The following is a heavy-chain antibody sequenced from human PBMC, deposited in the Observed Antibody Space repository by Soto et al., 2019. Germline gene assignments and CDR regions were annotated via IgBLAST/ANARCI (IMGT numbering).Heavy chain of an antibody. CDR2: IYYSGST. J-gene: IGHJ6*02. CDR3: ARAKGYCTNGVCYYYGMDV. V-gene: IGHV4-61*01. CDR1: GVSVSGSSC. Sequence: PSETLSLTCTVSGVSVSGSSCWTWIRQAPGKGLEWIGYIYYSGSTNYNPSLKSRVTISVDTSKNQFSLKLSSVTAADTAVYYCARAKGYCTNGVCYYYGMDVWGQGTTVTV. D-gene: IGHD2-8*01.